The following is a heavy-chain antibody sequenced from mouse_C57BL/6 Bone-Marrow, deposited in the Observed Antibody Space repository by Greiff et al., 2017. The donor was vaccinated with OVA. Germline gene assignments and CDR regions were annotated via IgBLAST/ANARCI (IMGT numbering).Heavy chain of an antibody. CDR2: INPGSGGT. CDR1: GYAFTNYL. J-gene: IGHJ2*01. V-gene: IGHV1-54*01. CDR3: ARWSTTVVDY. D-gene: IGHD2-13*01. Sequence: QVQLQQSGAELVRPGTSVKVSCKASGYAFTNYLIEWVKQRPGQGLEWIGVINPGSGGTNYNEKFKGKATLTADKSSSPAYMQLSGLTSEDSAVYFCARWSTTVVDYWGQGTTLTVSS.